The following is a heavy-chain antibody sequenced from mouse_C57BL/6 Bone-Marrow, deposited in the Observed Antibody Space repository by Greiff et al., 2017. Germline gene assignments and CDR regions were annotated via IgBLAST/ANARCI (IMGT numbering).Heavy chain of an antibody. CDR1: GYTFTDYY. CDR3: ARKGGTSDGNYYAMDY. CDR2: IFPGSGST. V-gene: IGHV1-75*01. Sequence: QVQLQQSGPELVKPGASVKISCKASGYTFTDYYINWVKQRPGQGLEWIGWIFPGSGSTYYNEKFKGKATLTVDKSSSTAYMLLSSLTSEDSAVSFCARKGGTSDGNYYAMDYWGQGTSVTVSS. J-gene: IGHJ4*01. D-gene: IGHD2-3*01.